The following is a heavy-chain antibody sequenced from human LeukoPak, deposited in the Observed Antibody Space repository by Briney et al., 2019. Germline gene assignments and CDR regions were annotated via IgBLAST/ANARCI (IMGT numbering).Heavy chain of an antibody. V-gene: IGHV4-30-4*02. J-gene: IGHJ4*02. Sequence: SETLSLTCTVSGASIRSGDYYWSWIRQPPGKGLEWIGYIYDSGSTYYNPSLKSRITISVDTSKNQFSLKLSSVTAADTAVYYCARVFPYCSGGSCYDYWGQGTLVTVSS. CDR1: GASIRSGDYY. CDR2: IYDSGST. D-gene: IGHD2-15*01. CDR3: ARVFPYCSGGSCYDY.